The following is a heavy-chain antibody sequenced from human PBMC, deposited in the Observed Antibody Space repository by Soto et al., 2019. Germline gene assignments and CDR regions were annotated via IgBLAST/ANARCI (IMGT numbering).Heavy chain of an antibody. Sequence: QVQLVESGGGLVKPGGSLRLSCAASGFTFSDDYMSWIRQAPGKGLECISYISSSGSTIYYADSVKGRFTTSRDNARTSLYLQMNSLRAEDPAVYYCAKVPLAWIQLWPEGFDSWGLGTLVTVSS. CDR3: AKVPLAWIQLWPEGFDS. CDR2: ISSSGSTI. D-gene: IGHD5-18*01. V-gene: IGHV3-11*01. J-gene: IGHJ5*01. CDR1: GFTFSDDY.